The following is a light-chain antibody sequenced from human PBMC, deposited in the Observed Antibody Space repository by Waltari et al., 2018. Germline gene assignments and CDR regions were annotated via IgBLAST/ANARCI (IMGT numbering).Light chain of an antibody. J-gene: IGKJ4*01. CDR2: ATS. V-gene: IGKV1-39*01. CDR3: QQSYTSPRT. Sequence: DIQMTQSPSSLSASVGDRVTITCRASQSTNNYLNWYQQKPGKAPQLLIYATSTLQSGVPSRFSGSVSGTDFTLTISSLELEDFATYYCQQSYTSPRTFGGGTKVEVK. CDR1: QSTNNY.